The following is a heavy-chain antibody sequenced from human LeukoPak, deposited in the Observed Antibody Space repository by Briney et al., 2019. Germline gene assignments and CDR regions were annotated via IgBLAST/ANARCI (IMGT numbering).Heavy chain of an antibody. J-gene: IGHJ5*02. Sequence: GGSLRLSCAASGFTFSSYSMNWVRQAPGKGLEWDSSISSSSSYIYYADSVKGRFTISRDNAKNSLYLQMNSLRAEDTAVYYCARDGGYCSGGSCYGDNWFDPWGQGTLVTVSS. V-gene: IGHV3-21*01. D-gene: IGHD2-15*01. CDR2: ISSSSSYI. CDR3: ARDGGYCSGGSCYGDNWFDP. CDR1: GFTFSSYS.